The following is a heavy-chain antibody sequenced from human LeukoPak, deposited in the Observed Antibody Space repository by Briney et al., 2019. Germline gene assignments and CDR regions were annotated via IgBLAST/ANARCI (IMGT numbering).Heavy chain of an antibody. D-gene: IGHD3-22*01. V-gene: IGHV3-23*01. CDR3: AKDGGSGYYYFDY. J-gene: IGHJ4*02. CDR1: GFTFSGYG. CDR2: ISNTGGST. Sequence: GGSLRLSCAASGFTFSGYGMSWVRQAPGKGLEWVSSISNTGGSTYYADSVKGRFTISRDNSKNTLYVQMNSLRAEDTAVYYCAKDGGSGYYYFDYWGQGTLVTVSS.